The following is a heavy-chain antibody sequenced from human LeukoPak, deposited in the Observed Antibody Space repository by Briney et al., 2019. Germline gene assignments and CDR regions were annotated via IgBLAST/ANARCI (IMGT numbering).Heavy chain of an antibody. J-gene: IGHJ4*02. CDR2: FISSGSTI. Sequence: RGSLRLSCAAAAFSSSSYEMNWVRHAPGGGREWVSYFISSGSTIYYADSVKGRFTISRDNAKNSLYLQMNSLRAEDTAVYYCVRELWSTCSSGHSDRFGYWGQGTLVTVPS. V-gene: IGHV3-48*03. D-gene: IGHD6-19*01. CDR1: AFSSSSYE. CDR3: VRELWSTCSSGHSDRFGY.